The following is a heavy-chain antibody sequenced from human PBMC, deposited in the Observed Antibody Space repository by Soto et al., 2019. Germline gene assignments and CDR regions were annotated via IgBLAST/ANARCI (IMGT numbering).Heavy chain of an antibody. Sequence: PSETLSLTCTVSGGSISSYYWSWLRQPPGKGLGWIGYIYYSGSTNYNPSLKSRVTISVDTSKNQFSLKLSSVTAADTAVYYCARVIDFWSGYYNYFDYWGQGTLVTVSS. J-gene: IGHJ4*02. CDR2: IYYSGST. D-gene: IGHD3-3*01. V-gene: IGHV4-59*01. CDR3: ARVIDFWSGYYNYFDY. CDR1: GGSISSYY.